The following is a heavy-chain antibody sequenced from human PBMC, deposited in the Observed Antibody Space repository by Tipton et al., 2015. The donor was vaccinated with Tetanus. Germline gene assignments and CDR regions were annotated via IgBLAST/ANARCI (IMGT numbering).Heavy chain of an antibody. V-gene: IGHV4-31*02. CDR1: GGSISSGGYY. CDR3: ARDQARGARGWNYFDY. Sequence: LRLSCTVSGGSISSGGYYWSWIRQHPGKGLEWIGDIYNSGSTYYNPSLKSRVTISVDTSKNQFSLKLNSATAADTAVYYCARDQARGARGWNYFDYWGQGSLVTVPS. CDR2: IYNSGST. J-gene: IGHJ4*02. D-gene: IGHD1-26*01.